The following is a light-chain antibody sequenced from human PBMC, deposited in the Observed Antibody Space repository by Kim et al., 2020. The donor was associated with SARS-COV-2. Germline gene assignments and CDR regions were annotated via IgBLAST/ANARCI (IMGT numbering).Light chain of an antibody. J-gene: IGKJ4*01. CDR1: QNINTL. Sequence: SASVGDKVSITCRASQNINTLAAWYQQKPGKAPKLLIYKASTLESGVPSRFSGSGSGAEFTLTINSLQPDDFATYYCQQYHTYSSFGGGTKVDIK. CDR2: KAS. V-gene: IGKV1-5*03. CDR3: QQYHTYSS.